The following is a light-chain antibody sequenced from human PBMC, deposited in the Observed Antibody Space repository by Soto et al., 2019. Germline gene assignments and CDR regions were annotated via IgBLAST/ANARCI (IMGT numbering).Light chain of an antibody. CDR1: QSISNY. CDR2: AAS. Sequence: DIQMTQSPSSLSASVGDRVTITCRASQSISNYLNWYQQKPGKAPKLLIYAASSMQSGVPSRFSGSGSETEFTLTISSLQPEDSATYYCQQSFGPLWTFGQGTKVEV. V-gene: IGKV1-39*01. CDR3: QQSFGPLWT. J-gene: IGKJ1*01.